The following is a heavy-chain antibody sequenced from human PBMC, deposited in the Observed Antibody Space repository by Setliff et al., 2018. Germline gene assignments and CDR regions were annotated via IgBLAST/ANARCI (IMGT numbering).Heavy chain of an antibody. V-gene: IGHV1-2*06. CDR1: GYTFTGYY. CDR2: INPSSGAT. D-gene: IGHD2-2*01. J-gene: IGHJ5*02. CDR3: ARYRVVPAALNWFDP. Sequence: GASVKVSCKASGYTFTGYYMYWVRQAPGQGLEWMGRINPSSGATIYAQKLQGRVTMTTDTSTSTAYMELRSLRSEDTAVYYCARYRVVPAALNWFDPWGQGTLVTVSS.